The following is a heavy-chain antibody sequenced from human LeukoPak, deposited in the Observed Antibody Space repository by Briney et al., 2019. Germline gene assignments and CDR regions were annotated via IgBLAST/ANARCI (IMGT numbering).Heavy chain of an antibody. V-gene: IGHV4-30-4*01. Sequence: PAETLSLTCTVSGGSISSGDYYWSCIRPPPGKGLEWIGSIYYSGRTYYNPSLTSRVNLSVDASKPRFSLNLSSVAAADTAVYYCARHFGSGGYDSYYFDSWGAGTLVTVSS. CDR3: ARHFGSGGYDSYYFDS. CDR2: IYYSGRT. J-gene: IGHJ4*02. CDR1: GGSISSGDYY. D-gene: IGHD5-12*01.